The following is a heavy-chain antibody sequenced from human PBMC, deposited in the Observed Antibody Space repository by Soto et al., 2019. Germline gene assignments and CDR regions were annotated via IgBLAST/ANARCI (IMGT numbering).Heavy chain of an antibody. D-gene: IGHD5-18*01. Sequence: HVELVQSGADVKKPGASVTISCKASVYTFTDYGLHWVRQAPGQRLEWMGWMNAGVGNTLYSQKFQGRITITRDTSASTAYMELNSLKSEDTAIYYCARDTGYTFGSLNYWGPGTLVTVSS. CDR1: VYTFTDYG. J-gene: IGHJ4*02. V-gene: IGHV1-3*01. CDR3: ARDTGYTFGSLNY. CDR2: MNAGVGNT.